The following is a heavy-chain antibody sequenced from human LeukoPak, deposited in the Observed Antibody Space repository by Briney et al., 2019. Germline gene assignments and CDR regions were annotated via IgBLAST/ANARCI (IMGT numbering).Heavy chain of an antibody. D-gene: IGHD3-9*01. V-gene: IGHV3-64D*09. CDR3: VKDLTGTFSFDY. J-gene: IGHJ4*02. CDR2: ITPNASRI. Sequence: GGSLRLSCSASGFTFSSYAMHWVRQAPGKGLEYVATITPNASRIYYADPVESRFVIARVNSKNALFLQMSSLRVEDTAVYFCVKDLTGTFSFDYWGQGALVTVCS. CDR1: GFTFSSYA.